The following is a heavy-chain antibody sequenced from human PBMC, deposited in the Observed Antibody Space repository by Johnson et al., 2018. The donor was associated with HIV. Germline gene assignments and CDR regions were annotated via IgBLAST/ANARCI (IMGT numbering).Heavy chain of an antibody. D-gene: IGHD2-15*01. CDR3: STGDIVVVVAAILLPLHDAFDI. CDR2: ISYDGSNK. J-gene: IGHJ3*02. Sequence: QVQLVESGGGVVQPGRSLRLSCAASRFTFSSYAMHWVRQAPGKGLEWVAVISYDGSNKYYADSVKGRFTIYRDNSKNTLYLQMNSLKTEDTAVYYCSTGDIVVVVAAILLPLHDAFDIWGQGTMVTVSP. CDR1: RFTFSSYA. V-gene: IGHV3-30-3*01.